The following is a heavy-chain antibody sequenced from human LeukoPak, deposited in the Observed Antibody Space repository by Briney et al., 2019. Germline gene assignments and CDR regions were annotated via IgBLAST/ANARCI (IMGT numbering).Heavy chain of an antibody. J-gene: IGHJ4*02. D-gene: IGHD6-19*01. V-gene: IGHV4-31*03. Sequence: TLSLTCTVSGGSISSGAYYWSWIRQLPGKGLEWIGYISYSGSTYYNPSLESRVSISGDTSKNQFSLKLSSVIAADTAVYYCARRIPVAGLFDYWGQGTLVTVSS. CDR2: ISYSGST. CDR3: ARRIPVAGLFDY. CDR1: GGSISSGAYY.